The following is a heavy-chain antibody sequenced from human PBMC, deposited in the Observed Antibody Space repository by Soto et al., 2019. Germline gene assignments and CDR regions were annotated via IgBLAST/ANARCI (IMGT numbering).Heavy chain of an antibody. V-gene: IGHV4-30-4*01. CDR2: IYYSANS. CDR3: ASIKGYCSRSVSFPPTRLDF. D-gene: IGHD2-15*01. Sequence: QVQLQESGPGLVKPSQTLSLTCSVSGGSVTSSDFYWSWLRQPPGKGLEWIGYIYYSANSYYGPSLGSRFSISLDTSKTLFSLSLTSVTAADTAVYYCASIKGYCSRSVSFPPTRLDFWGPGILVTVSS. J-gene: IGHJ4*02. CDR1: GGSVTSSDFY.